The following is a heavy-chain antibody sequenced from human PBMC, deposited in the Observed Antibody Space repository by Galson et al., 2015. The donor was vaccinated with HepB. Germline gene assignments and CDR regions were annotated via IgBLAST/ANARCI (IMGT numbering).Heavy chain of an antibody. Sequence: SLRLSCAASGFTFSSYSMNWVRQAPGKGLEWVSYISSSSTSKYFADSVKGRFSISRDNAKNSLYLQVSSLRVEDTAVYYCARDSAIFGVVARGTVWGKGTTVTVSS. CDR3: ARDSAIFGVVARGTV. CDR2: ISSSSTSK. J-gene: IGHJ6*04. CDR1: GFTFSSYS. V-gene: IGHV3-48*04. D-gene: IGHD3-3*01.